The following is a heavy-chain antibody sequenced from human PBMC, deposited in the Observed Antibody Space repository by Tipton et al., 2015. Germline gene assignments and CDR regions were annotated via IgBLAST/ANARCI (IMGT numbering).Heavy chain of an antibody. CDR2: ISGSGGST. V-gene: IGHV3-23*01. CDR3: ARRTGYYSGAFDI. D-gene: IGHD3/OR15-3a*01. CDR1: GFTFSSYA. J-gene: IGHJ3*02. Sequence: SLRLSCAASGFTFSSYAMSWVRQAPGKGLEWVSAISGSGGSTYYADSVKGRFTISRDNSKNTLYLQMNSLRAEDTAVYYCARRTGYYSGAFDIWGQGTMVTVSS.